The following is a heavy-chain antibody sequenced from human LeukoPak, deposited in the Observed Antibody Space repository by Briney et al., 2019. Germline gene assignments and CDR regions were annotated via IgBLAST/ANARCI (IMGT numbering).Heavy chain of an antibody. D-gene: IGHD3-3*02. Sequence: SETLSLTCTVSGVSVSGSYYWAWIRQPPGKGLEWIGSMHHSGNSYYNPSLKGRVTISVDMSRNQVSLKVSSVIAADTAVYFCARLGSTDIFAGFDIWGQGAMVTVAS. CDR3: ARLGSTDIFAGFDI. CDR2: MHHSGNS. CDR1: GVSVSGSYY. J-gene: IGHJ3*02. V-gene: IGHV4-39*01.